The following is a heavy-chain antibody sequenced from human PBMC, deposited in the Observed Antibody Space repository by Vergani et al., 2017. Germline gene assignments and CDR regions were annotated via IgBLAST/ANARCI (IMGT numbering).Heavy chain of an antibody. Sequence: EVQLVESGGGLVKPGGSLRLSCAASGFTFSSYSMNWVRQAPGKGLEWVSSISSSSSYIYYADSVKGRFTISRDNAKNSLYLQMNSLRAEDTAVYYCARETGGYDRRYYYYYGMDVWGQGTTVTVSS. D-gene: IGHD5-12*01. CDR1: GFTFSSYS. J-gene: IGHJ6*02. V-gene: IGHV3-21*01. CDR3: ARETGGYDRRYYYYYGMDV. CDR2: ISSSSSYI.